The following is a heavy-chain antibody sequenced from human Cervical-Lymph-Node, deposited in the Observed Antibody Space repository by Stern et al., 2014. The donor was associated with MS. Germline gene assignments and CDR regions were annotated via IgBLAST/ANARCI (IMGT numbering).Heavy chain of an antibody. V-gene: IGHV1-69*06. CDR2: IIPIFGTA. J-gene: IGHJ6*02. D-gene: IGHD1-26*01. Sequence: QVQLVQSGAEVKQPGSSVKVSCKASGGTFSSYAISWVRQAPGQGLEWMGGIIPIFGTANYAQKFQGRVTIAADKSTSTAYMELSSLRSEDTAVYYCARGGTTDRGDTYGMDVWGQGTTVTVSS. CDR3: ARGGTTDRGDTYGMDV. CDR1: GGTFSSYA.